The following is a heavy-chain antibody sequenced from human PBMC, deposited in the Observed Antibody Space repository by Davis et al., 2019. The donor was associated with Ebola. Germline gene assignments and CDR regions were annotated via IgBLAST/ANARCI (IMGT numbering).Heavy chain of an antibody. CDR2: IYYSGST. J-gene: IGHJ4*02. CDR3: ARGMGSGWLHYFDY. D-gene: IGHD6-19*01. Sequence: SETLSLTCTVSGGSISSYYWSWIRQPPGKGLEWIGSIYYSGSTYYNPSLKSRVTISVDTSKNQFSLKLSSVTAADTAVYYCARGMGSGWLHYFDYWGQGTLVTVSS. CDR1: GGSISSYY. V-gene: IGHV4-39*01.